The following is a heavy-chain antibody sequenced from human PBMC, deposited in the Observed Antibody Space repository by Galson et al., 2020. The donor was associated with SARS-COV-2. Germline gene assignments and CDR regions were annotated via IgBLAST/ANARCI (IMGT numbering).Heavy chain of an antibody. CDR1: GGSISSYY. Sequence: ETLSLTCTVSGGSISSYYWSWIRQPPGKGLEWIGYIYYSGSTNYNPSLKSRVTISVDTSKNQFSLKLSSVTAADTAVYYCASATYYDFWSGYRDAFDIWGQGTMVTVSS. J-gene: IGHJ3*02. D-gene: IGHD3-3*01. CDR2: IYYSGST. CDR3: ASATYYDFWSGYRDAFDI. V-gene: IGHV4-59*01.